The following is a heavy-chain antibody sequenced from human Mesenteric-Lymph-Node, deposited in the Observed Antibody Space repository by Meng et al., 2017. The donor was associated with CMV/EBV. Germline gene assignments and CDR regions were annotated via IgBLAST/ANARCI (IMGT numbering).Heavy chain of an antibody. V-gene: IGHV3-66*02. CDR2: IYSGGST. J-gene: IGHJ5*02. CDR3: ARAWGGYSSSWYDL. Sequence: GGSLRLSCAASGFTFEDYAMHWVRQAPGKGLEWVSVIYSGGSTYYADSVKGRFTISRDNSKNTLYLQMNSLRAEDTAVYYCARAWGGYSSSWYDLWGQGTLVTVSS. CDR1: GFTFEDYA. D-gene: IGHD6-13*01.